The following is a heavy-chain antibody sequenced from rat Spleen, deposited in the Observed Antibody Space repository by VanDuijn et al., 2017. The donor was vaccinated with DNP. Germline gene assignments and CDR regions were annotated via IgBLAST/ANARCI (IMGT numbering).Heavy chain of an antibody. D-gene: IGHD1-11*01. CDR1: GFIFSNYW. Sequence: EVQLVESGGGLVQPGRSLKLSCVASGFIFSNYWMTWIRQAPTKGLEWVATINYDGNSTHYRDSVKGRFTISRNIARSSLYLQMDSLRCEDTATYYCAKGPNYGGWSAYFDYWGQGVMVTVSS. V-gene: IGHV5-29*01. CDR2: INYDGNST. CDR3: AKGPNYGGWSAYFDY. J-gene: IGHJ2*01.